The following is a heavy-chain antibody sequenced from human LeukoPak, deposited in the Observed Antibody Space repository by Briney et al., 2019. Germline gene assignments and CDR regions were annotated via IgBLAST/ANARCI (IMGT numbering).Heavy chain of an antibody. J-gene: IGHJ4*02. CDR1: GGSISSYY. CDR3: ARRLDNFDY. D-gene: IGHD3-9*01. Sequence: PSETLSLTCTVSGGSISSYYWSWIRQPPGKGLEWIGYVYYSGSTNYNPSLKSRVTISVDTSKNQFSLKLSSVTAADTAVYYCARRLDNFDYWGQGTLVTVSS. V-gene: IGHV4-59*08. CDR2: VYYSGST.